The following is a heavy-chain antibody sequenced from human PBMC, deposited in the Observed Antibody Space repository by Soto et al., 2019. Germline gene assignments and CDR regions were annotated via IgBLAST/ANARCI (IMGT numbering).Heavy chain of an antibody. J-gene: IGHJ4*02. V-gene: IGHV3-30*18. Sequence: VQLVESGGGVVQPGRSLRLSCAASGFTFSDYAMHWVRQAPGKGLEWVAVVSHDGRNTHYADSVKGRFTISRDSSKNTVSLQMTRLRAEDTAVWYCAKGGRQWLVTSDFNYWGQGARVTVSS. CDR3: AKGGRQWLVTSDFNY. CDR1: GFTFSDYA. CDR2: VSHDGRNT. D-gene: IGHD6-19*01.